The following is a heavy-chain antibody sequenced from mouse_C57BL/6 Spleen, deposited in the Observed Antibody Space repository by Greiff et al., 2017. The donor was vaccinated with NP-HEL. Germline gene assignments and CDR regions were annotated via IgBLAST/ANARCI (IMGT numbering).Heavy chain of an antibody. CDR3: ARTGGSSYDY. Sequence: QVQLQQPGAELVRPGSSVKLSCKASGYTFTSYWMHWVKQRPIQGLEWIGNVDPSDSETHYNQKFKDKATLTVDQSSSTAYMQLSSLTSEDSAVYYCARTGGSSYDYWGQGTTLTVSS. CDR2: VDPSDSET. J-gene: IGHJ2*01. V-gene: IGHV1-52*01. D-gene: IGHD1-1*01. CDR1: GYTFTSYW.